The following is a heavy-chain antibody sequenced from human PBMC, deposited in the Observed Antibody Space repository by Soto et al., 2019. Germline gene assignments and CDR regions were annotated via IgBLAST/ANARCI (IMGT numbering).Heavy chain of an antibody. CDR1: GGSTSGYH. Sequence: QVRLQESGPGVVKPSETLSLSCSVSGGSTSGYHWYWIRLPPGKGLELIGYASDSGVTRYDPSLSGRVTISVDAPQRQVSLELRSVTAADTAVYYCARGNQLIFDYWGQGTLVTVSS. CDR3: ARGNQLIFDY. D-gene: IGHD1-1*01. J-gene: IGHJ4*02. CDR2: ASDSGVT. V-gene: IGHV4-59*01.